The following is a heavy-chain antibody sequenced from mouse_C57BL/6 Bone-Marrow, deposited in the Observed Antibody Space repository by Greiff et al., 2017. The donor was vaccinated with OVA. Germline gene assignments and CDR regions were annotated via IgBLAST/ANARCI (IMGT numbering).Heavy chain of an antibody. CDR3: ARQGGNYDAMDY. CDR2: ISNGGGST. Sequence: DVKLVESGGGLVQPGGSLKLSCAASGFTFSDYYMYWVRQTPEKRLEWVAYISNGGGSTYYPDTVKGRFTISRDNAKNTLYLQMSRLKSEDTAMYYCARQGGNYDAMDYWGQGTSVTVSS. J-gene: IGHJ4*01. V-gene: IGHV5-12*01. CDR1: GFTFSDYY. D-gene: IGHD2-1*01.